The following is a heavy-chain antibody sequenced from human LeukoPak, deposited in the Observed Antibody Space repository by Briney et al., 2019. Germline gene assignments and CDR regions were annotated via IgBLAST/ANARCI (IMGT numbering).Heavy chain of an antibody. V-gene: IGHV3-33*01. D-gene: IGHD3-10*01. CDR2: IWSDGSNK. CDR1: GFTFSDYG. CDR3: VRASGSFDY. J-gene: IGHJ4*02. Sequence: GGSLRLSCAVSGFTFSDYGIHWVRRAPGKGLEWVAVIWSDGSNKYYADSVKGRFTISRDNSRKTLYLQMNSLRVEDTAVYYCVRASGSFDYWGQGTLVTVSS.